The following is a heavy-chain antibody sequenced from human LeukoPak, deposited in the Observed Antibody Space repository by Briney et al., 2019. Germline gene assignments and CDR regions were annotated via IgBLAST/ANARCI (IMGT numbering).Heavy chain of an antibody. J-gene: IGHJ5*02. V-gene: IGHV4-39*02. D-gene: IGHD3-22*01. CDR3: ARDRNGSGYYLGARVFDP. Sequence: SSETLSLTCTVSGGSISSSSYYWGWIRQPPGTGLEWIGSIYYSGSTYYNPSLKSRVTISVDTSKNQFSLKLSSVTAADTAVYYCARDRNGSGYYLGARVFDPWGQGTLVTVSS. CDR1: GGSISSSSYY. CDR2: IYYSGST.